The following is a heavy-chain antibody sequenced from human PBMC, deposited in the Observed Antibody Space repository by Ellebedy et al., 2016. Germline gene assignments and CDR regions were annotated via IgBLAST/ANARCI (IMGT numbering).Heavy chain of an antibody. D-gene: IGHD3-10*01. Sequence: SLKISXAVSGFQFDDFGMHWVRQTPAKGLEWVAFISWDSGNIVYADSVKGRFTIYRDNAKKSLYLQMNSLITEDTALYYCAKDMYYSGSGRETSMDVWGPGTTVTVSS. CDR2: ISWDSGNI. V-gene: IGHV3-9*01. J-gene: IGHJ6*02. CDR1: GFQFDDFG. CDR3: AKDMYYSGSGRETSMDV.